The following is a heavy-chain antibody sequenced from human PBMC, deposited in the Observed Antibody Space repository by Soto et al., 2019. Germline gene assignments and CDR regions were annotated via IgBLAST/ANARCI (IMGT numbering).Heavy chain of an antibody. J-gene: IGHJ4*02. Sequence: QVQLVQSGAEVKKPGASVRVSCEASGYRFSAYYIHWVRQAPGQGLEWMGRMNIDTGGTTYAQKFQGRVTMTRDTSISTAYMEVSSVKSDDTAMYHCARDGNFAFRGYSFAFDFWGQGTLVTVSS. D-gene: IGHD5-18*01. CDR2: MNIDTGGT. CDR1: GYRFSAYY. V-gene: IGHV1-2*06. CDR3: ARDGNFAFRGYSFAFDF.